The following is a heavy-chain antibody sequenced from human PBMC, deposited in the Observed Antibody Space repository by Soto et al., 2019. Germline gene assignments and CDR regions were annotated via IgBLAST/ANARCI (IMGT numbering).Heavy chain of an antibody. D-gene: IGHD3-10*01. J-gene: IGHJ5*02. Sequence: QVQLVQSGAEVKKPGASVKVSCKASGYTFTSYGISWVRQAPGQGLEWMGWISAYNGNTNYAQKLQGRVTMTTDTSTSTAYMELRSLRCVVFFVYYCARVITMVRGVILNWFDPWGQGTLVTVSS. CDR3: ARVITMVRGVILNWFDP. CDR2: ISAYNGNT. V-gene: IGHV1-18*03. CDR1: GYTFTSYG.